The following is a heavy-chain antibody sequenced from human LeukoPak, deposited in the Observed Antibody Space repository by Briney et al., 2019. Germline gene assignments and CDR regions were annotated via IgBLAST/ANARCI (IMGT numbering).Heavy chain of an antibody. J-gene: IGHJ3*02. Sequence: SETLSLTCIVSGGSISSYYWSWIRQPPGKGLEWIGYIYYSGSTNYNPSLKSRVTISVDTSKNQFSLKLSSVTAADTAVYYCARQLTDAFDIWGQGTMVTVSS. CDR1: GGSISSYY. V-gene: IGHV4-59*01. D-gene: IGHD4/OR15-4a*01. CDR3: ARQLTDAFDI. CDR2: IYYSGST.